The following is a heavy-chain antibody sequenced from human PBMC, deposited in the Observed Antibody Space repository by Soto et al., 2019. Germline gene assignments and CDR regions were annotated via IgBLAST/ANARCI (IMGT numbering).Heavy chain of an antibody. CDR1: GFTFSSYW. CDR2: IKQDGSEK. J-gene: IGHJ4*02. Sequence: EVQLVESGGGLVQPGGSLRLSCAASGFTFSSYWMSWVRQAPGKGLEWVANIKQDGSEKYYVDSVKGRFTISRDNAKNSLYLQMNSLRAEDTAVYYCARDKAQYYYDSSGGSDYWGKGTLVTVSS. V-gene: IGHV3-7*05. CDR3: ARDKAQYYYDSSGGSDY. D-gene: IGHD3-22*01.